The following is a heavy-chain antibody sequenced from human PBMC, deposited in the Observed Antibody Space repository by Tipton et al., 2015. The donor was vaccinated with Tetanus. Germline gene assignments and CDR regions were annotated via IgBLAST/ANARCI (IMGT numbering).Heavy chain of an antibody. CDR2: VSLSGDAS. D-gene: IGHD6-19*01. CDR3: AKDLRGPEAGTWYFDL. Sequence: LSLTCAASGFTFSSHTMSWVRQAPGKGLEWVSAVSLSGDASFYADSVRGRFTISRDNSKDTLYLQLNSLRAEDTAIYYCAKDLRGPEAGTWYFDLWGHGTLVTVSS. V-gene: IGHV3-23*01. CDR1: GFTFSSHT. J-gene: IGHJ2*01.